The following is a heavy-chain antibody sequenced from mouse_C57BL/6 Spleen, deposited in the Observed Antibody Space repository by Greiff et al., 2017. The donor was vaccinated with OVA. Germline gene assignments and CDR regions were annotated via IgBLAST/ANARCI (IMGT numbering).Heavy chain of an antibody. V-gene: IGHV5-9-1*02. Sequence: EVHLVESGEGLVKPGGSLKLSCAASGFTFSSYAMSWVRQTPEKRLEWVAYISSGGDYIYYADTVKGRFTISRDNARNTLYLQMSSLKSEDTAMYYCTREGNYYGSSPYAMDYWGQGTSVTVSS. CDR2: ISSGGDYI. D-gene: IGHD1-1*01. CDR1: GFTFSSYA. CDR3: TREGNYYGSSPYAMDY. J-gene: IGHJ4*01.